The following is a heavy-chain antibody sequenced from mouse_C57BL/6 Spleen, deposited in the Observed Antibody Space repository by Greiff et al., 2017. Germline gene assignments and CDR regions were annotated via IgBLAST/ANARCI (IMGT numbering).Heavy chain of an antibody. D-gene: IGHD1-1*01. J-gene: IGHJ1*03. CDR1: GYAFSSYW. CDR2: IYPGGGGT. V-gene: IGHV1-82*01. Sequence: VQLQPSGAELMKPGASVKLSCKASGYAFSSYWMEWVKQRPGQGLEWIGRIYPGGGGTNYHGTFKGKATLTADKSSSNAYMPLSLLTSEDSAVDFCARTDDSSYDYAYFAFWGTGTTVTVSA. CDR3: ARTDDSSYDYAYFAF.